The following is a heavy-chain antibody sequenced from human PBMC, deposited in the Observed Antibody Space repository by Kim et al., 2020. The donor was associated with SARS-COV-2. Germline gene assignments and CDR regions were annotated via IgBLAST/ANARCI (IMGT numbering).Heavy chain of an antibody. D-gene: IGHD3-10*01. CDR2: IRGKTDGGTT. Sequence: GGSLRLSCAASGFTFSSAWMSWVRQAPGKGLEWVGRIRGKTDGGTTDYAAPVKGRFTISRDDSKSTLYLQMNSLKTEDTAVYYCSTDPITLVRGLMGAFDIWGQGTMVTVSS. J-gene: IGHJ3*02. CDR1: GFTFSSAW. V-gene: IGHV3-15*01. CDR3: STDPITLVRGLMGAFDI.